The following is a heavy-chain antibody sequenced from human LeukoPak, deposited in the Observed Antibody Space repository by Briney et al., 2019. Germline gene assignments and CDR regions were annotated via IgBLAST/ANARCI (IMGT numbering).Heavy chain of an antibody. J-gene: IGHJ4*02. CDR1: GFTFDDYA. CDR2: ISWNSGSI. CDR3: AKDKVAVAGLIDY. Sequence: GGSLRLSCAASGFTFDDYAMHWVRQAPGKGLEWVSGISWNSGSIGYADSVKGRFTISRDNAKNSLYLQMNSLRAEDTALYYCAKDKVAVAGLIDYWGQGTLVTVSS. V-gene: IGHV3-9*01. D-gene: IGHD6-19*01.